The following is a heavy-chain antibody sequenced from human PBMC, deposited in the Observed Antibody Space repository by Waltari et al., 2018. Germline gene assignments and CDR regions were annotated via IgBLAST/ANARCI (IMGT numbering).Heavy chain of an antibody. CDR2: IYYSGST. CDR1: GGSISSSSYY. J-gene: IGHJ4*02. D-gene: IGHD2-2*02. Sequence: QLQLQESGPGLVKPSETLSLTCTVPGGSISSSSYYWGWIRQPPGKGLEWSGSIYYSGSTYYNPSLKSRVTISVDTSKNQFSLKLSSVTAADTAVYYCARDLVYCSSTSCYTSYFDYWGQGTLVTVSS. CDR3: ARDLVYCSSTSCYTSYFDY. V-gene: IGHV4-39*07.